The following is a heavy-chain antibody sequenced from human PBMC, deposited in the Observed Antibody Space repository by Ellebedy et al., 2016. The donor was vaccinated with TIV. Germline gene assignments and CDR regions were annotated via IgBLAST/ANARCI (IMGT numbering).Heavy chain of an antibody. V-gene: IGHV3-30-3*01. CDR3: ARDVKAEPGYSSGWGYFDY. Sequence: GESLKISCAASGFTFSSYAMHWVRQAPGKGLEWVAVISYDGSNKYYADSVKGRFTISRDNSKNTLYLQMNSLRAEDTAVYYCARDVKAEPGYSSGWGYFDYWGQGTLVTVSS. CDR1: GFTFSSYA. CDR2: ISYDGSNK. J-gene: IGHJ4*02. D-gene: IGHD6-19*01.